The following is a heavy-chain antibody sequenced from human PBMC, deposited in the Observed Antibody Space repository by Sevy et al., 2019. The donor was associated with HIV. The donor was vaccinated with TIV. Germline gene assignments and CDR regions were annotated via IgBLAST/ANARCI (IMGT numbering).Heavy chain of an antibody. Sequence: ASVKVSCKASGGIXXXXAISWVRQAPGQGLEWMGGIIXVXGKTNYAQKFQGRVTVTADEAWSTAYMGLSSLRSEDTAVYXCARDKYYYVSGSXDYWGQGTQVTVSS. J-gene: IGHJ4*01. D-gene: IGHD3-10*01. CDR1: GGIXXXXA. CDR3: ARDKYYYVSGSXDY. CDR2: IIXVXGKT. V-gene: IGHV1-69*13.